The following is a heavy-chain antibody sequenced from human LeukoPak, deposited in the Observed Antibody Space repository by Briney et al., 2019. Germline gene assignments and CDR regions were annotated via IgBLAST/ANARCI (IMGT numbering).Heavy chain of an antibody. D-gene: IGHD4-17*01. CDR3: ARGHDYGDYLVHY. V-gene: IGHV1-46*01. CDR2: INPSGGDT. Sequence: ASVKVSCKASGYTFTGYYMHWVRQAPGQGLDWMGMINPSGGDTSYPQKFQGRVTMTRDTSTSTVYMELTSLRSEDTAVYYCARGHDYGDYLVHYWGQGTLVTVSS. J-gene: IGHJ4*02. CDR1: GYTFTGYY.